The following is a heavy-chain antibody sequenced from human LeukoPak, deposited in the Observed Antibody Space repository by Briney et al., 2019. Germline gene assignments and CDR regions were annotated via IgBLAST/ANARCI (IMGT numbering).Heavy chain of an antibody. CDR3: AKDVVVVPAAIAGWFDP. CDR1: GFTFSSYA. V-gene: IGHV3-23*01. Sequence: GGSLRLSRAASGFTFSSYAMSWVRQAPGKGLEWVSAISGSGGSTYYADSVKGRFTISRDNSKNTLYLQMNSLRAEDTAVYYCAKDVVVVPAAIAGWFDPWGQGTLVTVSS. J-gene: IGHJ5*02. CDR2: ISGSGGST. D-gene: IGHD2-2*01.